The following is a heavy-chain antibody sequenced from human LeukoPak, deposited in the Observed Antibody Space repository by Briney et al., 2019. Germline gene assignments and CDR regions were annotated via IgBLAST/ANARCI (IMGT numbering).Heavy chain of an antibody. D-gene: IGHD3-10*01. J-gene: IGHJ3*02. CDR1: GYTLTELS. CDR3: ARESSMDYFRGPFDPFDI. Sequence: ASVKVSCKVSGYTLTELSMHWVRQAPGKGLEWMGGFDPEDGETIYAQKFQGRVTMTGDTSISTAYMELSRLRSDDTAVYYCARESSMDYFRGPFDPFDIWGQGTMVTVSS. CDR2: FDPEDGET. V-gene: IGHV1-24*01.